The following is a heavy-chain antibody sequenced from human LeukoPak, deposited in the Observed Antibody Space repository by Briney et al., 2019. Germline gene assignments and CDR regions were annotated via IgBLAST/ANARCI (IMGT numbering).Heavy chain of an antibody. D-gene: IGHD2-2*01. J-gene: IGHJ4*02. CDR2: INPDGGET. Sequence: GGSLRLSCATSGFTFSPYWMSWVRQAPGKGLEWVANINPDGGETYYLASVKGRFTISRDNVKNSLFLLLNSLRAEDTAVYYCGRWGIEAAIDYWGQGTLVTVSS. V-gene: IGHV3-7*01. CDR3: GRWGIEAAIDY. CDR1: GFTFSPYW.